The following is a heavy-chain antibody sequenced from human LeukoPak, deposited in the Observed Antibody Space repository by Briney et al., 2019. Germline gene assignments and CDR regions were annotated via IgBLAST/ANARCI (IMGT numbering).Heavy chain of an antibody. Sequence: ASVKVSCKASGYTFTTYGISWVRQAPGQGLEWMGWISTDNSKTNYAQKFQGRVTMTADTSTSTVYMELRSLRSDDTAVYYCARDRGEYYDQIDYWGQGTLVTVSS. CDR1: GYTFTTYG. D-gene: IGHD3-22*01. CDR2: ISTDNSKT. J-gene: IGHJ4*02. V-gene: IGHV1-18*01. CDR3: ARDRGEYYDQIDY.